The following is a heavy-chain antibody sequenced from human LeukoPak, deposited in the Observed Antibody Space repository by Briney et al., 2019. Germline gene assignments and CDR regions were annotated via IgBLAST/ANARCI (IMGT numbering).Heavy chain of an antibody. CDR1: GGSFSDFH. Sequence: SETLSLTCTVYGGSFSDFHWSWIRLPPGKGLEWSGEINHSGNTNYNPSLKSRVTISIDTSKNQFSLKLSSVTAADTAVYYCARGKVTRDWYFDLWGRGTLVTVSS. J-gene: IGHJ2*01. D-gene: IGHD4-17*01. V-gene: IGHV4-34*01. CDR3: ARGKVTRDWYFDL. CDR2: INHSGNT.